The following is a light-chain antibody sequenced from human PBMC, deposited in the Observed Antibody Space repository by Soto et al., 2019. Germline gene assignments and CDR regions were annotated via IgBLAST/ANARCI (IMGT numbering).Light chain of an antibody. Sequence: DIQITHSPSTLSSSVVYIVTIXFRASQSISSWLAWYQQKPGKAPNLLIYKASSLESGVPSRFSGSGSGTEFTLTISSLQPDDFATYYCQEYNTYSRTFGQGTKVDIK. V-gene: IGKV1-5*03. J-gene: IGKJ1*01. CDR3: QEYNTYSRT. CDR1: QSISSW. CDR2: KAS.